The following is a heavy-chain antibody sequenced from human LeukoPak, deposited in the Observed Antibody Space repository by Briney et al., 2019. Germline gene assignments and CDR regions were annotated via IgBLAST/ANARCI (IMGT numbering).Heavy chain of an antibody. D-gene: IGHD2-15*01. CDR2: IYSGGST. CDR3: ARDWHCSGGSCSSDY. Sequence: GGSLRLSCAASGFTVSSNYMSWVRQAPGKGLEWVSLIYSGGSTYYADSVKGRFTISRDNSKNTLYLQMNSLRAEDTAVYYCARDWHCSGGSCSSDYWGQGTLVTVSS. V-gene: IGHV3-53*01. CDR1: GFTVSSNY. J-gene: IGHJ4*02.